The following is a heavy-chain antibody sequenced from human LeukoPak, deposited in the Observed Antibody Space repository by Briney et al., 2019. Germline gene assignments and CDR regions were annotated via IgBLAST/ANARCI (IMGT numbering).Heavy chain of an antibody. Sequence: PGGSLRLSCAASGFTFDDHGRSWVRQVPGKGLEWVSGIYWNGGSTGYAESVTGRFTISRDNAKNSLYLQMNSLRAEDTALYYCAAGDRNGWYFDYWGQGTLVTVSS. CDR2: IYWNGGST. CDR3: AAGDRNGWYFDY. V-gene: IGHV3-20*04. CDR1: GFTFDDHG. J-gene: IGHJ4*02. D-gene: IGHD6-19*01.